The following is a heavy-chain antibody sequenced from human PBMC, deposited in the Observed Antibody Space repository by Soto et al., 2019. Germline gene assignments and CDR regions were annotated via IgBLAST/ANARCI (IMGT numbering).Heavy chain of an antibody. Sequence: QLQLQESGPGLVKPSETLSLTCTVSGGSISSSSYYWGWIRQAPGKGLEWIGRIYYSGSTYYNPSPXSXXTISVDTSKNQFSLKLSSVTAADTAVYYCASSEFHWGQGTLVTVSS. V-gene: IGHV4-39*01. D-gene: IGHD3-10*01. CDR3: ASSEFH. J-gene: IGHJ4*02. CDR2: IYYSGST. CDR1: GGSISSSSYY.